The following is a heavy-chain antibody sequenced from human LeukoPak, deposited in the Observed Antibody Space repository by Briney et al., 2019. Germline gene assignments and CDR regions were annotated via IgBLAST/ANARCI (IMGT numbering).Heavy chain of an antibody. CDR2: ISGSGSST. Sequence: GGSLRLSCAASGFTFSSYGMRWVRQAPGKGLEWVSAISGSGSSTAYAYSVKVRVTISRDNGKNSLDLQMNSLRAADTAVYYCARDTLGEGEDANYAVYYFVYWGEGTVVTVSS. CDR3: ARDTLGEGEDANYAVYYFVY. V-gene: IGHV3-23*01. J-gene: IGHJ4*02. D-gene: IGHD4/OR15-4a*01. CDR1: GFTFSSYG.